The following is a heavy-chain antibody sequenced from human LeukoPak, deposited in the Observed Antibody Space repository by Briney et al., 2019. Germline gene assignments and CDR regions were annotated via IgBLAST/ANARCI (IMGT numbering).Heavy chain of an antibody. CDR2: IYYSGST. V-gene: IGHV4-59*08. Sequence: SETLSLTCTVSGGSISSYYWSWIRRPPGKGLEWIGYIYYSGSTNYNPSLKSRVTISVDTSKNQFSLKLSSVTAADTAVYYCARGGITVAGTLNYFDYWGQGTLVTVSS. CDR1: GGSISSYY. CDR3: ARGGITVAGTLNYFDY. D-gene: IGHD6-19*01. J-gene: IGHJ4*02.